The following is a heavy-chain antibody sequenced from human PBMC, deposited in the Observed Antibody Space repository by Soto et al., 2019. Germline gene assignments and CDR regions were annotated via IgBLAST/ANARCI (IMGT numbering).Heavy chain of an antibody. CDR2: ISHDGRVT. CDR1: GFTFNSLS. V-gene: IGHV3-30*04. D-gene: IGHD2-21*02. Sequence: QVQLVESGGGMVQPGTSLRLSCAASGFTFNSLSLHWVRQRPDKGLEWVAVISHDGRVTFYADFVKGRFTVSRDNSKNTIYLLVNSLRAEDTAVYYCAREPYGDSQYFDYWGQGTLVTVSS. J-gene: IGHJ4*02. CDR3: AREPYGDSQYFDY.